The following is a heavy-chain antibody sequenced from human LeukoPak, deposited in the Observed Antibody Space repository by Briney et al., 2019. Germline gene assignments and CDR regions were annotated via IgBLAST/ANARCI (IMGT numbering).Heavy chain of an antibody. CDR2: INGDGSTT. CDR1: GFTFSSYW. CDR3: ARGPVPQPKYYFDY. J-gene: IGHJ4*02. Sequence: GGSLRLSCAASGFTFSSYWMHWVRQAPGKGLVWVSRINGDGSTTTYADSVKGRFTISRDNAKNTLYLQMNSLRAEDTAVYYCARGPVPQPKYYFDYWGQGTPVTVSS. D-gene: IGHD4-17*01. V-gene: IGHV3-74*01.